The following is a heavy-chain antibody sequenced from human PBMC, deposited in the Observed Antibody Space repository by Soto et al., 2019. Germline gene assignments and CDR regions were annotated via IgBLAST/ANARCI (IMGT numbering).Heavy chain of an antibody. J-gene: IGHJ5*02. Sequence: QLQESGPGLVKPSETLSLTCTVSGGSFTSTNYFWGWIRQPPGKGLEWIGYMYYNGNTFYSPSLTSRVTMSVDASQTQSSVDMRSATAPDPAMYYCARLQIYDSRAAPTPTCHPRGLGAMVTVSS. D-gene: IGHD3-22*01. CDR3: ARLQIYDSRAAPTPTCHP. V-gene: IGHV4-39*01. CDR1: GGSFTSTNYF. CDR2: MYYNGNT.